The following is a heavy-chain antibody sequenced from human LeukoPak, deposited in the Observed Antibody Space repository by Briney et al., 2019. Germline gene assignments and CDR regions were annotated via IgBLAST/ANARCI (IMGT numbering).Heavy chain of an antibody. J-gene: IGHJ5*02. CDR2: ISGSGGST. Sequence: GGSLRLSCAASGFTFSSYWMSWVRQAPGKGLEWVSAISGSGGSTYYADSVKGRFTISRENSKNTLYLQMNSLRAEDTAVYYCATSGGSYWSWGQGTLVTVSS. CDR3: ATSGGSYWS. D-gene: IGHD1-26*01. V-gene: IGHV3-23*01. CDR1: GFTFSSYW.